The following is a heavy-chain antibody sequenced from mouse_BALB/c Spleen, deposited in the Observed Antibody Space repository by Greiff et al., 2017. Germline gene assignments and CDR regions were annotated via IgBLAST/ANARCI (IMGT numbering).Heavy chain of an antibody. CDR2: IYPGNSNT. Sequence: EVQLVESGTVLARPGASVKMSCKASGYTFTSYWMHWVKQRPGQGLEWIGAIYPGNSNTSYNQKFKGKAKLTAVTSTSTAYMELSSLTNEDSAVYYCTSAYYRYDGRFGYAMDYWGQGTSVTVSS. D-gene: IGHD2-14*01. V-gene: IGHV1-5*01. J-gene: IGHJ4*01. CDR3: TSAYYRYDGRFGYAMDY. CDR1: GYTFTSYW.